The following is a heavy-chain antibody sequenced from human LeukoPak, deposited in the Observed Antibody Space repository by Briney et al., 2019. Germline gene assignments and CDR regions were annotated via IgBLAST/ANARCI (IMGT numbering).Heavy chain of an antibody. D-gene: IGHD6-19*01. J-gene: IGHJ4*02. V-gene: IGHV3-23*01. CDR2: ICGSGDNT. CDR3: AKRSGYTTGWFFDI. Sequence: GGSLTLFCAASGFTFSRYAMRWVRQAPGKGLEWVSSICGSGDNTYYAESVKGRFTTSKDNSKNTRFLQMNSLRAEDTAVFYCAKRSGYTTGWFFDIWGQGTLVTVSS. CDR1: GFTFSRYA.